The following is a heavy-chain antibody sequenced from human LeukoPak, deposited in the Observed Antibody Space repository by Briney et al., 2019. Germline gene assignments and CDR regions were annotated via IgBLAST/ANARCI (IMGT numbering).Heavy chain of an antibody. CDR2: TYYRSKWYN. J-gene: IGHJ4*02. CDR3: ARDFDDSSGYYSPGGFDY. V-gene: IGHV6-1*01. CDR1: GDSFSSNSAA. Sequence: SQTLSLTCAISGDSFSSNSAAWNWIRQSPSRGLEWLGRTYYRSKWYNDYAVSVKSRITINPDTSKNQFSLQLNSVTPEDTAVYYCARDFDDSSGYYSPGGFDYWGQGTLVTVSS. D-gene: IGHD3-22*01.